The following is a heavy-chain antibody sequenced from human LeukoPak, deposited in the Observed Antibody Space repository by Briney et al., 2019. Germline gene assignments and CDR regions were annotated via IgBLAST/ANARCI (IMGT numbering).Heavy chain of an antibody. CDR3: AIYNSGSYERGGLFDAFDI. CDR2: IVVGSGNT. CDR1: GFTFTSSA. D-gene: IGHD1-26*01. Sequence: SVKVSCKASGFTFTSSAMQWVRQARGQRLEWIGWIVVGSGNTNYAQKFQERVTITRDMSTSTAYMELSSLRSEDTAVYYCAIYNSGSYERGGLFDAFDIWGQGTMVTVSS. J-gene: IGHJ3*02. V-gene: IGHV1-58*02.